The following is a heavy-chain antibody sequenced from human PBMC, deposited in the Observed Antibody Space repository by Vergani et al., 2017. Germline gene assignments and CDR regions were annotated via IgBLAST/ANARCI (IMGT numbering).Heavy chain of an antibody. V-gene: IGHV4-59*01. D-gene: IGHD4-23*01. CDR2: IYYSGST. J-gene: IGHJ5*02. Sequence: QVQLQESGPGVVKPSETLSLTCTVSGGSISGYYWNWIRQPPGKGLEWIGYIYYSGSTNYNPSLKSRVTISIDTSRSQFSLKLNSVTAADTAVYYCARDHSGNSSSWFDPWGQGTLVTVSS. CDR3: ARDHSGNSSSWFDP. CDR1: GGSISGYY.